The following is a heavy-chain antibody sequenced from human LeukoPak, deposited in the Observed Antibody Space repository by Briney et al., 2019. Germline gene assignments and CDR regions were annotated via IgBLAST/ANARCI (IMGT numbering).Heavy chain of an antibody. Sequence: ASVKVSCKASGYTFTSYAMHWVRQAPGQRLEWMGWINAGNGNTKYSQEFQGRVTITRDTSASTAYMELSSLRSEDMAVYYCARDLGSSSWYTLYYFDYWGQGTLVTVSS. V-gene: IGHV1-3*03. CDR3: ARDLGSSSWYTLYYFDY. CDR1: GYTFTSYA. J-gene: IGHJ4*02. D-gene: IGHD6-13*01. CDR2: INAGNGNT.